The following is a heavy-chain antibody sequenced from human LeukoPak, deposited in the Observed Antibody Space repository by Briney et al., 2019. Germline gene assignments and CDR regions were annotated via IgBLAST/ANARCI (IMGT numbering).Heavy chain of an antibody. Sequence: PGGSLRLSCAASGFTFSSYEMNWVRQAPGKGLEWVSYISSSGSTIYYADSVKGRFTISRDNAKNSLCLQMNSLRAEDTAVYYCARGSVGYTGMDVWGQGTTVTVSS. V-gene: IGHV3-48*03. CDR1: GFTFSSYE. D-gene: IGHD5-24*01. CDR2: ISSSGSTI. J-gene: IGHJ6*02. CDR3: ARGSVGYTGMDV.